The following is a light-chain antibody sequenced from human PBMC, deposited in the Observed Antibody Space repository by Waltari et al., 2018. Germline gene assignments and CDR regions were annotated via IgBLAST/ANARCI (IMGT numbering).Light chain of an antibody. CDR3: QQYFDTPS. CDR1: QSLLYRAHNKNY. Sequence: DIVMTQSPDSLAVSLGERATINCKSGQSLLYRAHNKNYLAWYQQKPGPPPKRLIYWASTRDSGVPDRFSGSGSGTDFTLTISSLQAADVAVYYCQQYFDTPSFGPGTKVEIK. J-gene: IGKJ3*01. CDR2: WAS. V-gene: IGKV4-1*01.